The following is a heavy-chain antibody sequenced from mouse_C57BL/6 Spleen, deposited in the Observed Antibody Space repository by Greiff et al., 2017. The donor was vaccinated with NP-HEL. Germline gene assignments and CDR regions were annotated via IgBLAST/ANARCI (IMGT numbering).Heavy chain of an antibody. CDR1: GYTFTSYW. V-gene: IGHV1-74*01. CDR3: AESREYYGSGFAY. CDR2: IHPSDSDT. Sequence: QVQLQQPGAELVKPGASVKVSCKASGYTFTSYWMHWVKQRPGQGLEWIGRIHPSDSDTNYNQKFKGKAKLTVDKSSSTAYMQLSSLTSEDSAVYYCAESREYYGSGFAYWGQGTLVTVSA. J-gene: IGHJ3*01. D-gene: IGHD1-1*01.